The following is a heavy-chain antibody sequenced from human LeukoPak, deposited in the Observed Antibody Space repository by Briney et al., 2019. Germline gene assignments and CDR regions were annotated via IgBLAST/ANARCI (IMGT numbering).Heavy chain of an antibody. D-gene: IGHD1-26*01. CDR3: ARDRYLGRGTYSFDY. CDR2: INPSGVST. J-gene: IGHJ4*02. V-gene: IGHV1-46*01. Sequence: GASVKVSCKASGYTFTGYYMHWVRQAPGQGLEWMGKINPSGVSTNYAQKFQGRVTMTRDTSTNTVYMELSSLRSEDTAVYYCARDRYLGRGTYSFDYWGQGTLVTVSS. CDR1: GYTFTGYY.